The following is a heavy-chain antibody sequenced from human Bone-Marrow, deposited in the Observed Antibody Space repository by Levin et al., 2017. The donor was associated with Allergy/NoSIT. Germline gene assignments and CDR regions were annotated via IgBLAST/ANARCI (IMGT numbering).Heavy chain of an antibody. V-gene: IGHV1-69*13. CDR3: ARSDRITMVRGNYYYYYGMDG. CDR2: IIPIFGTA. J-gene: IGHJ6*02. Sequence: SVKVSCKASGGTFSSSAISWVRQAPGQGLEWMGGIIPIFGTANYAQKFQGRVTITADESTSTAYMELSSLRSEDTAVYYCARSDRITMVRGNYYYYYGMDGWGQGTTVTVSS. CDR1: GGTFSSSA. D-gene: IGHD3-10*01.